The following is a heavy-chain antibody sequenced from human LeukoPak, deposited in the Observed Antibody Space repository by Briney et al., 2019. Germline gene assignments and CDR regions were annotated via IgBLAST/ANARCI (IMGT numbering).Heavy chain of an antibody. V-gene: IGHV3-7*01. CDR3: ARESFVTMVRGVDFDS. D-gene: IGHD3-10*01. CDR1: GFTFPSHW. J-gene: IGHJ4*02. Sequence: GGSLRLSCAASGFTFPSHWMSWVRQAPGKGLEWVANIKQDGSERYYVDSVKGRFTISRDNAKNSLYLQMNSLRAEDTAVYYCARESFVTMVRGVDFDSWGQGILVTVSS. CDR2: IKQDGSER.